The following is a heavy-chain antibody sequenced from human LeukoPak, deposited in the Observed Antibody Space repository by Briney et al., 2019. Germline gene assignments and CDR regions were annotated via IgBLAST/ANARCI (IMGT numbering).Heavy chain of an antibody. V-gene: IGHV3-30-3*01. Sequence: PGGSLRLSCAASGFNFNNYVMHWVRQAPGKGLEWVAVISYDGSNIYYADSVKGGFTISRDNSKNTLYLQMSSLRAEDTAVYYCATLRARWLQLDYWGQGTLVTVSS. CDR2: ISYDGSNI. CDR3: ATLRARWLQLDY. CDR1: GFNFNNYV. D-gene: IGHD5-24*01. J-gene: IGHJ4*02.